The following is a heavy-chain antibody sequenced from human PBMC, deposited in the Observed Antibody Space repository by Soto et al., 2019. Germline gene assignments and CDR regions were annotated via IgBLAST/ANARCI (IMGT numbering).Heavy chain of an antibody. CDR3: ACHAGSPYLHDY. CDR2: FYYSGT. V-gene: IGHV4-31*03. CDR1: GGSVSSDNYY. D-gene: IGHD3-10*01. Sequence: SETLSLTCTVSGGSVSSDNYYWSWIRHHPGKSLEWIGCFYYSGTYYNPSLKSRVTISIDTSKNQFSLNLSSVTAADTAVYYCACHAGSPYLHDYWGRGTLVTVSA. J-gene: IGHJ4*02.